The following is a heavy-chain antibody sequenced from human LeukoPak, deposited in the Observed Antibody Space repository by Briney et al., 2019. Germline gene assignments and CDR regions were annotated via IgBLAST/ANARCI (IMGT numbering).Heavy chain of an antibody. CDR3: AKDPRGPIDYYYYMDV. CDR2: ISGSGGST. V-gene: IGHV3-23*01. J-gene: IGHJ6*03. CDR1: GFTFSSYA. Sequence: GGSLRLSCAASGFTFSSYAMSWVRQAPGKGLEWVSAISGSGGSTYYADSVKGRFTISRDNSKNTLYLQMNSLRAEDTAVYYCAKDPRGPIDYYYYMDVWGKGTTVTVSS. D-gene: IGHD3-10*01.